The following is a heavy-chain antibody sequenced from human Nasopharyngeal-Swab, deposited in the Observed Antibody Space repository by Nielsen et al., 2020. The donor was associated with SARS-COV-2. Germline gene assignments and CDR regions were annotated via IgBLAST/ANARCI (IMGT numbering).Heavy chain of an antibody. D-gene: IGHD3-3*01. CDR3: ARDDDFWSGYSNGMDV. CDR1: GFTFSSYW. Sequence: GGSLRLSCAASGFTFSSYWMSWVRQAPGKGLEWVANIKQDGSEKYYVDSVKGRFTISRDNAKNSLYLQMNSLRAEDTAVYYRARDDDFWSGYSNGMDVWGQGTTVTVSS. CDR2: IKQDGSEK. J-gene: IGHJ6*02. V-gene: IGHV3-7*01.